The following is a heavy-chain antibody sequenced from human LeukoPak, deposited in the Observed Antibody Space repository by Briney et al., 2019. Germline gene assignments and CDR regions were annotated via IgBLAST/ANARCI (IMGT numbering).Heavy chain of an antibody. CDR1: GGSISSYY. V-gene: IGHV4-59*08. Sequence: PSETLSLICTVFGGSISSYYWSWIRHPPGKGREWIGYIYYSGSTNYNPSLKSRVTISVDTSKNQFSLKLSSVTAADTAVYYCARLSPNYDILTGYKYYFDYWGQGTLVTVSS. J-gene: IGHJ4*02. CDR3: ARLSPNYDILTGYKYYFDY. D-gene: IGHD3-9*01. CDR2: IYYSGST.